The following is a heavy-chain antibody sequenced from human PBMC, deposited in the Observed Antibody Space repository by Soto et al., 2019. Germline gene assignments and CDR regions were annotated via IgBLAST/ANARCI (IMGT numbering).Heavy chain of an antibody. CDR2: ISGHNGVT. J-gene: IGHJ4*02. CDR1: GYTFTSSG. D-gene: IGHD4-17*01. Sequence: QVQLVQSGPEVKKPEASVKVSCKTSGYTFTSSGISWVRQAPGQGPEWMGWISGHNGVTKFARNFQDRVTLTIDSSTTTAYMAVRSLSFADTAIYSCAGDQGVYGIFDDWRQGTLVTVSS. CDR3: AGDQGVYGIFDD. V-gene: IGHV1-18*04.